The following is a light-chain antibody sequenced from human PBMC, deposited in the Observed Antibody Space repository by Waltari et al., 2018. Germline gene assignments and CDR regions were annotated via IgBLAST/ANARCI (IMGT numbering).Light chain of an antibody. CDR1: QSVSRN. Sequence: EIVMTQSPASLSVSQRERATLSCRASQSVSRNLAWYQQKPGQAPRLLIYDASTRATGIPARFSGSGSGTDFTLTISSLQSEDFAFYYCQHYNNWPPLAFGGGTRVEIK. CDR3: QHYNNWPPLA. J-gene: IGKJ4*01. CDR2: DAS. V-gene: IGKV3-15*01.